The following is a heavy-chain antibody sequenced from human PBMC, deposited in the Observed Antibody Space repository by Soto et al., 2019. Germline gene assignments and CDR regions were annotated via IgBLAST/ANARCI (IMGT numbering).Heavy chain of an antibody. CDR2: ISYDGSNK. D-gene: IGHD3-3*01. Sequence: GWSLRLSCAASGFTFSSYGIHWVRQAPGKGLEWVAVISYDGSNKYYADSVKGRFTISRDNSKNTLYLQMNSLRAEDTAVYYCAKPLTIFGVVSTDFDYWGQGTLVTSPQ. CDR3: AKPLTIFGVVSTDFDY. CDR1: GFTFSSYG. V-gene: IGHV3-30*18. J-gene: IGHJ4*02.